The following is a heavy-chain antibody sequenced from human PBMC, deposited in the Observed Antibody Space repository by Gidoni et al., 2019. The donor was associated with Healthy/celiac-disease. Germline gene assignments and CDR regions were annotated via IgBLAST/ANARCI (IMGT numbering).Heavy chain of an antibody. J-gene: IGHJ4*02. CDR2: ISGSGGST. CDR1: GLTLSSYA. D-gene: IGHD6-25*01. Sequence: EVQLVESGGGVVQPGGSLRRSCAASGLTLSSYAMSWVRQAPGKGLEWVSAISGSGGSTYYADSVKGRFTISRDNSKNTLYLQMNSLRAEDTAVYYCAKDALRSGFYYFDYWGQGTLVTVSS. V-gene: IGHV3-23*04. CDR3: AKDALRSGFYYFDY.